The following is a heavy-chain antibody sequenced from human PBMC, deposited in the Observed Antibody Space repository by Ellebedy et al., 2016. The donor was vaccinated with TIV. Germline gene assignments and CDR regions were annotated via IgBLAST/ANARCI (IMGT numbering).Heavy chain of an antibody. V-gene: IGHV1-69*06. D-gene: IGHD6-13*01. CDR2: IIPIFGTT. Sequence: AASVKVSCKASGGTFSSYIISWVRQAPGQGLKWMGGIIPIFGTTNYAQKFQDRVTITADRSTSTAYMELSSLRSEDTAVYYCARDFGISAGGGAPAKFWGQGTLVTVSS. CDR1: GGTFSSYI. J-gene: IGHJ4*02. CDR3: ARDFGISAGGGAPAKF.